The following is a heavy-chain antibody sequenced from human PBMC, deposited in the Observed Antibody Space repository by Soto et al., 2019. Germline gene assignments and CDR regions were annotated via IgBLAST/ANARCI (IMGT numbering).Heavy chain of an antibody. Sequence: SVKVSCKASGGTFSSYAISWVRQAPGQGLEWMGGIIPIFGTANYAQKFQGRVTITADESTSTAYMELSSLRSEDTAVYYCARAHGRAARPDWFDPWGQGTLVTVSS. V-gene: IGHV1-69*13. CDR3: ARAHGRAARPDWFDP. CDR2: IIPIFGTA. J-gene: IGHJ5*02. CDR1: GGTFSSYA. D-gene: IGHD6-6*01.